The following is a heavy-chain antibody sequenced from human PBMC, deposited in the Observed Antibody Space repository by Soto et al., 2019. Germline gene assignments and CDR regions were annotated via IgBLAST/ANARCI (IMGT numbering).Heavy chain of an antibody. V-gene: IGHV4-4*07. CDR3: ARVTASSSSPWFDP. Sequence: SETLSLTCTVSGGSISSYYWSWIRQPAGKGLEWIGRIYTSGSTNYNPSLKSRVTMSVDTSKNQFSLKLSSVTAADTAVYYCARVTASSSSPWFDPWGQGTLVTVSS. CDR2: IYTSGST. D-gene: IGHD6-6*01. CDR1: GGSISSYY. J-gene: IGHJ5*02.